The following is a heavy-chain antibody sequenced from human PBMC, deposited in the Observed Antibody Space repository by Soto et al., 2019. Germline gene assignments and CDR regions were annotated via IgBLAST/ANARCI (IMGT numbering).Heavy chain of an antibody. CDR1: GFTVSSKY. CDR3: AREPRYCSGGSCSIPGDALDI. J-gene: IGHJ3*02. CDR2: IQSGGTT. Sequence: PGGSLRLSCAASGFTVSSKYMSWVRQAPGKGLEWVSLIQSGGTTYYADSVKGRFSLSRDSSDNTLHLQMDSLRVEDTAVYYCAREPRYCSGGSCSIPGDALDIWGQGTMVTVSS. D-gene: IGHD2-15*01. V-gene: IGHV3-66*01.